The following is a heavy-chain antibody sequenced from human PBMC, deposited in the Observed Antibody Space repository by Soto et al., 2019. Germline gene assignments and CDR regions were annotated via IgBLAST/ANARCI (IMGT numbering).Heavy chain of an antibody. Sequence: PSETLSLTCTVSGGSISSYYWSWIRQPPGKGLEWTGYIYYSGSTNYNPSLKSRVTISVDTSKNQFSLKLSSVTAADTAVYYCARGGVGWFDPWGQGTLVTVYS. V-gene: IGHV4-59*01. CDR3: ARGGVGWFDP. CDR2: IYYSGST. CDR1: GGSISSYY. J-gene: IGHJ5*02. D-gene: IGHD1-26*01.